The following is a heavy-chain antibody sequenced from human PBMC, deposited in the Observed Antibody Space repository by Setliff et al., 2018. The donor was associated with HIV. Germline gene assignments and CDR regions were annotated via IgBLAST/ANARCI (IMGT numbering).Heavy chain of an antibody. CDR1: GGSISSNSYY. D-gene: IGHD5-18*01. J-gene: IGHJ4*02. V-gene: IGHV4-39*07. Sequence: SETLSLTCTVSGGSISSNSYYWGGIRQPPGKGLEWIGSIYYSGSTYYNPSLKSRVTISVDTSKSQFSLKLTSVAAADTGTYYCAREGKTALVTKYFDYWGQGTLVTVSS. CDR3: AREGKTALVTKYFDY. CDR2: IYYSGST.